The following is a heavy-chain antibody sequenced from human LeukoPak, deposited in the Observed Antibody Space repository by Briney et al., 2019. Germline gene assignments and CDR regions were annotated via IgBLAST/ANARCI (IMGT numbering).Heavy chain of an antibody. Sequence: TGGSLRLSCAASGFTFTTYWMSWVRQPPGKGLEWIGEINHIVSTNYNPSLKSRVTISVDTSKNQFSLKLSSVTAADTAVYYCARGKTRTSIAPLRNRLEYYFDYWGQGTLVTVSS. D-gene: IGHD6-6*01. CDR2: INHIVST. CDR1: GFTFTTYW. CDR3: ARGKTRTSIAPLRNRLEYYFDY. J-gene: IGHJ4*02. V-gene: IGHV4-34*01.